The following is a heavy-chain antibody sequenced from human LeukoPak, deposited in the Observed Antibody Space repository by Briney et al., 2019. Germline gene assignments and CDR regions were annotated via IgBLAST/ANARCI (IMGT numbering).Heavy chain of an antibody. J-gene: IGHJ4*02. V-gene: IGHV3-74*01. CDR3: ARSVYDSSGYYRVLEY. D-gene: IGHD3-22*01. Sequence: GGSLRLSCAASGFTFSDYWMHWVRQAPGKGLVWVSPINADEDRAAYADSVKGRFTISRDNARNTLYLQMNSLRAEDTAVYYCARSVYDSSGYYRVLEYWGQGTLVTVSS. CDR1: GFTFSDYW. CDR2: INADEDRA.